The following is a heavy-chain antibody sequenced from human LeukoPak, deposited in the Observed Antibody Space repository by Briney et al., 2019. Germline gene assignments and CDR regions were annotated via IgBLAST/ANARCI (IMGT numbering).Heavy chain of an antibody. CDR3: ARRRGWIRLD. D-gene: IGHD6-19*01. V-gene: IGHV4-34*01. CDR2: INHSGST. CDR1: GGSFSGYY. J-gene: IGHJ4*02. Sequence: SETLSLTCAVYGGSFSGYYWSWIRQPPGKGLEWIGEINHSGSTNYNPSLKSRVTISVDTSKNQFSLKLSSVTAADTAVYYCARRRGWIRLDWGQGTLVTVSS.